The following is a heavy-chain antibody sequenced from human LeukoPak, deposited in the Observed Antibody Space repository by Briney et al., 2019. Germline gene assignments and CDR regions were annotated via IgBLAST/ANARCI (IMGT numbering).Heavy chain of an antibody. J-gene: IGHJ4*02. V-gene: IGHV1-18*01. D-gene: IGHD6-13*01. CDR1: CYSFTSYG. CDR2: ISAYNGNT. Sequence: GASVKVSCKASCYSFTSYGISWVRQAPGQGLEWMGWISAYNGNTNYAQKLQGRVTMTTDTSTSTAYMELRSLRSDDTAVYYCARGSLHSSSWYGDYWGQGTLVTVSS. CDR3: ARGSLHSSSWYGDY.